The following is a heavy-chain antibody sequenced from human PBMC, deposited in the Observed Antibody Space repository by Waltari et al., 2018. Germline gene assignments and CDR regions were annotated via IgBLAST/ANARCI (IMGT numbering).Heavy chain of an antibody. J-gene: IGHJ5*02. Sequence: QLQLQESGPGLVKPSGTLSLTCSVSGDSTSSTYWWNWVRQSPQKALEWIGQVHRSGRTNYNPSFASRVTTSLDTSNNQFSLKVTSATAADTAVYYCARDRGRGLYLDTWGPGTLVTVSP. V-gene: IGHV4-4*02. D-gene: IGHD2-15*01. CDR2: VHRSGRT. CDR1: GDSTSSTYW. CDR3: ARDRGRGLYLDT.